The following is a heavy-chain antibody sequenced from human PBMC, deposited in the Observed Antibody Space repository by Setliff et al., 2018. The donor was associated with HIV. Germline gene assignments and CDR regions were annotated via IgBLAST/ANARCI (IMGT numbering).Heavy chain of an antibody. CDR1: GGSISGYY. CDR3: VRGYCSGTTCYEDYYYMDV. J-gene: IGHJ6*03. Sequence: SETLSLTCTVSGGSISGYYWSWIRQPPGKGLEYIGSIFFTGNTIYNPSLKARVTLSVDMSKNQVFLRLSSVTAADTAVYYCVRGYCSGTTCYEDYYYMDVWGKGSTVTVSS. V-gene: IGHV4-59*01. D-gene: IGHD2-2*01. CDR2: IFFTGNT.